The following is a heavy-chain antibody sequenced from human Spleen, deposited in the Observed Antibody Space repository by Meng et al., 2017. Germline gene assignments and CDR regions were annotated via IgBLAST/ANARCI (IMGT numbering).Heavy chain of an antibody. CDR3: VRSSGWVRTGFDP. CDR2: IYYSGST. J-gene: IGHJ5*02. D-gene: IGHD6-19*01. CDR1: GDSISSSDSY. V-gene: IGHV4-30-4*08. Sequence: QPQLQESGPGLVKPSETLSLTCSVSGDSISSSDSYWGWIRQSPGKGLEWIGYIYYSGSTHYNPSLKSRVTISVDTSKNQFSLKLSSVTAADTAVYYCVRSSGWVRTGFDPWGQGTLVTVSS.